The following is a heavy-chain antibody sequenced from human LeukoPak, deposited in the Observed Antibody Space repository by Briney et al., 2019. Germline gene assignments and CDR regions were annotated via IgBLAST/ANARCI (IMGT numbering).Heavy chain of an antibody. Sequence: PGGSLRLSCAASGFTFSSYAMHWVRQAPGKGLESVPAISYDGSNKYYADSVKGRFTISRDNSKHTLYQQMNRQRADDTAVYYCARVRWSSGWYNYYYYYGMDVWGKGTTVTVSS. CDR2: ISYDGSNK. V-gene: IGHV3-30*04. J-gene: IGHJ6*04. CDR1: GFTFSSYA. CDR3: ARVRWSSGWYNYYYYYGMDV. D-gene: IGHD6-19*01.